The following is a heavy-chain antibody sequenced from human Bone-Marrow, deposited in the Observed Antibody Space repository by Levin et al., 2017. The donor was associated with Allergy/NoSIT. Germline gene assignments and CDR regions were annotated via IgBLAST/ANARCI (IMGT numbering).Heavy chain of an antibody. J-gene: IGHJ4*02. V-gene: IGHV3-30*18. CDR1: GFTFSSYG. CDR2: ISYDGSNT. Sequence: GGSLRLSCAASGFTFSSYGLHWVRQAPGKGLEWVTFISYDGSNTYYADSVKGRFTISRDNSKNTLYLQMNSLRAEDTAVYYCAKGLAAPGTLDYWGQGTLVTVSS. D-gene: IGHD6-13*01. CDR3: AKGLAAPGTLDY.